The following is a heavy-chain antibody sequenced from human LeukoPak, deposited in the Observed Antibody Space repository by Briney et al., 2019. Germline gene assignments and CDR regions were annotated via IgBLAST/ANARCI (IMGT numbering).Heavy chain of an antibody. CDR1: GFTFSSYW. CDR3: ASDFWSGYYTPMGVNY. J-gene: IGHJ4*02. V-gene: IGHV3-74*01. Sequence: GGSLRLSCAASGFTFSSYWMHWVRQAPGKGLVWVSRINSDGNSTNYADSVKGRFTISRDNAKNTLYLQMNSLRAEDTAVYYCASDFWSGYYTPMGVNYWGQGTLVTVSS. CDR2: INSDGNST. D-gene: IGHD3-3*01.